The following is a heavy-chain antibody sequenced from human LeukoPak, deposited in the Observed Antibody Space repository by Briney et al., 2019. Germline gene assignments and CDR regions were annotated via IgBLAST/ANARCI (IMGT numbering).Heavy chain of an antibody. V-gene: IGHV3-66*02. CDR1: VLTVSSKY. Sequence: GGSLRLSRAASVLTVSSKYMNWVRQAPGKGLEWVSVIYSGGSTYYADSVKGRFTISRDNSKNTLHLQMNSLRAEDTAVYYCASQGVVPAAAEGYWGQGTLVTVSS. D-gene: IGHD2-2*01. CDR3: ASQGVVPAAAEGY. J-gene: IGHJ4*02. CDR2: IYSGGST.